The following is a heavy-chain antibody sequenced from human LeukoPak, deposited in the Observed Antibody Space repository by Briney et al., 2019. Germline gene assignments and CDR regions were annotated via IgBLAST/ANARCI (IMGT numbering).Heavy chain of an antibody. CDR2: IYYTGST. J-gene: IGHJ4*02. CDR1: GGAISNYY. CDR3: ATGPYDYVWGSYRYDYFDY. Sequence: SETLSLTCTVSGGAISNYYWSWIRQPPRKGLEWIGYIYYTGSTNYNPSLESRVTISADTSKNQFSLKLSSVTVADTAVYYCATGPYDYVWGSYRYDYFDYWGQGTLVTVSS. V-gene: IGHV4-59*01. D-gene: IGHD3-16*02.